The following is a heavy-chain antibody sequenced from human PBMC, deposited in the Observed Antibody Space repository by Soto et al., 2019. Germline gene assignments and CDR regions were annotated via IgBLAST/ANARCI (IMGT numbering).Heavy chain of an antibody. D-gene: IGHD5-18*01. CDR1: GGSSSSSDYY. J-gene: IGHJ3*02. V-gene: IGHV4-39*01. CDR2: ISYSGTT. CDR3: ARSGYSYGFDAFHI. Sequence: TRSLTCTVAGGSSSSSDYYWVWIRQPPGKGLEWIGSISYSGTTFFNASLKSRVTISVDTSKNQFSLKLNSVTAADRAVYYCARSGYSYGFDAFHIWGQGTVVTVSS.